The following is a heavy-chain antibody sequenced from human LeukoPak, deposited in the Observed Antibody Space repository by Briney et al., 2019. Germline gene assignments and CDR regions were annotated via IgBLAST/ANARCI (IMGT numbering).Heavy chain of an antibody. Sequence: GGSLRLSCAASGFTFRNYDMHWVRQVIGEGLEWVSAIGPDGDTYYPDSVKGRFTISRENAKNSLYLQMNSLRAGDTAVYYCARGRNSGYYWRQPLDYWGQGTLVTVSS. J-gene: IGHJ4*02. V-gene: IGHV3-13*01. D-gene: IGHD3-22*01. CDR2: IGPDGDT. CDR1: GFTFRNYD. CDR3: ARGRNSGYYWRQPLDY.